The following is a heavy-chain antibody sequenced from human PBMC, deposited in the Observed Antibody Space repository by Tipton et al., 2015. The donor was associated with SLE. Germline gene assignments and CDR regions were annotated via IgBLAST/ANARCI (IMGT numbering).Heavy chain of an antibody. CDR2: IYTSGST. V-gene: IGHV4-61*09. CDR3: ARADYYYGMDV. CDR1: GGSISSGSYY. Sequence: TPSLTCTVSGGSISSGSYYWSWIRQPAGKGLEWIGYIYTSGSTNYNPSLKSRVTISVDTSKNQFSLKLSSVTVADTAVYYCARADYYYGMDVWGQGTTVTVSS. J-gene: IGHJ6*02.